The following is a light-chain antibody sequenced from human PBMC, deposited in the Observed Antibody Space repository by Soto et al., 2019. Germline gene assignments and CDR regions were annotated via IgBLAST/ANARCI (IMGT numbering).Light chain of an antibody. V-gene: IGLV2-11*01. CDR3: CSYSDSSLAV. J-gene: IGLJ2*01. Sequence: QSVLTQPRSVSGSPGQSVTISCTGTSSDVGAYTYVSWYQQHPGKAPKLMIYDVIKRPSGVPDRFSGSKSGNTASLTISRLQTEDEADYYCCSYSDSSLAVFGGGTKVTVL. CDR1: SSDVGAYTY. CDR2: DVI.